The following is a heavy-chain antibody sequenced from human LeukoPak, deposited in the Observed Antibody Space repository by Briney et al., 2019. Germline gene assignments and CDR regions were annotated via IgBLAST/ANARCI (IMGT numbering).Heavy chain of an antibody. D-gene: IGHD2-2*01. CDR2: ISYDGSNK. Sequence: PGGSLRLSCAASGFTFSSYAMHWVRQAPGRGLEWVAVISYDGSNKYYADSVKGRFTISRDNSKNTLYLQMNSLRAEDTAVYYCARGGELPAATECDYWGQGTLVTVSS. J-gene: IGHJ4*02. CDR1: GFTFSSYA. CDR3: ARGGELPAATECDY. V-gene: IGHV3-30-3*01.